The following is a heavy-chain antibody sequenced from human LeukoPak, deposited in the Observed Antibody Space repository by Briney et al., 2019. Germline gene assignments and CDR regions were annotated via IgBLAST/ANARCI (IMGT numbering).Heavy chain of an antibody. J-gene: IGHJ3*02. CDR2: ISGSGGST. CDR1: GFTFSSYA. CDR3: AKDPLGIRMGWDVFDI. V-gene: IGHV3-23*01. D-gene: IGHD7-27*01. Sequence: GGSLRLSCAASGFTFSSYAMRWVRQAPGKGLECVSAISGSGGSTYYADSVKGRFTISRDNSKNTLYLQMNTLRAEDTAVYYCAKDPLGIRMGWDVFDIWGQGTMVTVSS.